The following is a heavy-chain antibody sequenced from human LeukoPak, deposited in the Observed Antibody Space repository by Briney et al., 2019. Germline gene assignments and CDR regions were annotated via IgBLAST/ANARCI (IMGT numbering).Heavy chain of an antibody. Sequence: GGSLRLSCAASGFTFSGYAMTWVRQAPDKGLEWVSAISGSNGSTYYADSVKGRFTISRDDSQNTLYLQMSSLSAEDTAVYYCAKVETSGGANCYALDYWGQGTLVTVSS. CDR1: GFTFSGYA. CDR2: ISGSNGST. D-gene: IGHD2-2*01. V-gene: IGHV3-23*01. J-gene: IGHJ4*02. CDR3: AKVETSGGANCYALDY.